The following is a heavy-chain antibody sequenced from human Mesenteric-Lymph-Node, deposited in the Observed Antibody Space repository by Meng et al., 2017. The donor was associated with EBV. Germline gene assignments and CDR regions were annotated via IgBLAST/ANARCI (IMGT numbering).Heavy chain of an antibody. V-gene: IGHV4-39*07. CDR3: ARDSLAVTTWEYFQH. CDR1: GGSISSSSYY. J-gene: IGHJ1*01. D-gene: IGHD4-17*01. Sequence: QLQLQESGPGPVKPSETLSLTCTVSGGSISSSSYYWGWIRQPPGKGLEWIGSIYYSGSTYYNPSLKSRVTISVDTSKNQFSLKLSSVTAADTAVYYCARDSLAVTTWEYFQHWGQGTLVTVSS. CDR2: IYYSGST.